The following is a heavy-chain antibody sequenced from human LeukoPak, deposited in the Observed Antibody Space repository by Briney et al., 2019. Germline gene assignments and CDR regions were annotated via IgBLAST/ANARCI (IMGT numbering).Heavy chain of an antibody. CDR1: GFTFSGSA. V-gene: IGHV3-73*01. D-gene: IGHD2-8*01. CDR2: IRSKANSYAT. CDR3: TRSEGNGFDY. J-gene: IGHJ4*02. Sequence: GGTLKLSCAASGFTFSGSAMHRVRQASGKGLEWVGRIRSKANSYATAYAASVKGRFTISRDDSENTVYLQMNSLKTEDTAVYYCTRSEGNGFDYWGQGALVTVSS.